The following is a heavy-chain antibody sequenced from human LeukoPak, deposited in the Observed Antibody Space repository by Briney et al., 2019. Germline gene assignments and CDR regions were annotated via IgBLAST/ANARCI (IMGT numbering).Heavy chain of an antibody. CDR2: INPSGGST. CDR1: GGTFSSYA. CDR3: ARVRHPGGGYDSSSYYYGMDV. Sequence: ASVKVSCKASGGTFSSYAISWVRQAPGQGLEWMGIINPSGGSTSYAQKFQGRVTMTRDTSTSTVYMELSSLRSEDTAVYYCARVRHPGGGYDSSSYYYGMDVWGQGTTVTVSS. V-gene: IGHV1-46*01. J-gene: IGHJ6*02. D-gene: IGHD5-12*01.